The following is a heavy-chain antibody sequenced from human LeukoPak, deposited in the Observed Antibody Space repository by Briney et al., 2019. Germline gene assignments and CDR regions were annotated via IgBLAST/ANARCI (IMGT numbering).Heavy chain of an antibody. D-gene: IGHD1-1*01. J-gene: IGHJ5*02. Sequence: GGSLRLSCAASGFIFNSYWMHWVRQAPGKGLVWVSRINGDGYSTTYADSVKGRFTISRDNAKNTLYLQMNSLRAEDTAVYFCARGLQLDLFNYFDPWGQGTLVTVSS. V-gene: IGHV3-74*01. CDR1: GFIFNSYW. CDR3: ARGLQLDLFNYFDP. CDR2: INGDGYST.